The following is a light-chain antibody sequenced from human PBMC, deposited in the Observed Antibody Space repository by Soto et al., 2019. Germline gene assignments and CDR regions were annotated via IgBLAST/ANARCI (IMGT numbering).Light chain of an antibody. Sequence: EIVLTQSPGTLSLSPGERATLSCRASQSVSSSYLAWYQQKPGQAPRLLIYGASSRATGIPDRFSCSGSGTDFTLTISRREPEDFAVYYCQQYGSSPPYTFGPGTKVDIK. CDR3: QQYGSSPPYT. J-gene: IGKJ3*01. CDR1: QSVSSSY. V-gene: IGKV3-20*01. CDR2: GAS.